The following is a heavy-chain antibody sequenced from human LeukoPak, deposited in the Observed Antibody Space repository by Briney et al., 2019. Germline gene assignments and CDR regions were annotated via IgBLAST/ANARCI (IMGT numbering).Heavy chain of an antibody. V-gene: IGHV4-34*01. CDR2: INHSGST. Sequence: SETLSLTCAVYGGSFSGYYWSWIRQPPGKGLEWIGEINHSGSTNYNPSLKSRVTISVDTSKNQFSLKLSSVTAADTAVYYCARGDYALDLWGRGTLVIVSS. D-gene: IGHD4-17*01. J-gene: IGHJ2*01. CDR1: GGSFSGYY. CDR3: ARGDYALDL.